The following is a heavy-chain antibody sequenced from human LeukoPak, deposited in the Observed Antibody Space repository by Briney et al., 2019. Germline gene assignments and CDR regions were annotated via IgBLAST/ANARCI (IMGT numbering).Heavy chain of an antibody. CDR1: GFTFSTYA. CDR3: ARYGSGSCYDY. CDR2: ISTNGVGT. D-gene: IGHD3-10*01. Sequence: PGGSLRLSCAASGFTFSTYAMHWVRPAPGKGLEYVSAISTNGVGTYYANSVKGRFIISRDNSKNTLYLQKGRLRAEDMAVYYCARYGSGSCYDYWGQGTLVTVSS. J-gene: IGHJ4*02. V-gene: IGHV3-64*01.